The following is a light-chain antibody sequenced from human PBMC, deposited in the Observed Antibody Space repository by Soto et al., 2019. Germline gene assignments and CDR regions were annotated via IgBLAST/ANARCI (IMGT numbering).Light chain of an antibody. CDR2: DSS. V-gene: IGKV1-5*01. J-gene: IGKJ5*01. CDR3: QQYDSSSST. CDR1: QSISSS. Sequence: IHGTQSPATLTPSVADRVTITCRARQSISSSLNWYQQKPGRAPKLLIYDSSSLESGVPSRFRGSGSGTEFRLTISTLQPDDFEPYYCQQYDSSSSTFGQGTRLEIK.